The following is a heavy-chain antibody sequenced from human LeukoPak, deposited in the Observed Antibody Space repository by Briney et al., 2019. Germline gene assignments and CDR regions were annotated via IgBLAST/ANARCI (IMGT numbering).Heavy chain of an antibody. J-gene: IGHJ4*02. CDR3: ARFIPRDYYDSSGYYPFDY. V-gene: IGHV1-18*01. CDR1: GYTFTSYG. Sequence: ASVKVSCKASGYTFTSYGISWVRQAPGQGLEWMGWISAYNGNTNYAQKLQGRVTMTTDTSTSTAYMELRSLRSDDTAVYYCARFIPRDYYDSSGYYPFDYWGQGTLVTVSS. CDR2: ISAYNGNT. D-gene: IGHD3-22*01.